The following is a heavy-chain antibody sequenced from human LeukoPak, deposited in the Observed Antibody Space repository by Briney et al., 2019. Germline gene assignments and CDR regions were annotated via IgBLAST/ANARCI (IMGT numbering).Heavy chain of an antibody. Sequence: GRSLRLSCAASGFIFSSYWMSWVRQAPGKGLEWVANIKQDGSEKYYVDSVKGRFTISRDNAKNSLYLQMNSLRVEDTAVYYCALSSAGDYLGQGTLVTVSS. CDR2: IKQDGSEK. D-gene: IGHD6-19*01. V-gene: IGHV3-7*01. CDR1: GFIFSSYW. J-gene: IGHJ4*02. CDR3: ALSSAGDY.